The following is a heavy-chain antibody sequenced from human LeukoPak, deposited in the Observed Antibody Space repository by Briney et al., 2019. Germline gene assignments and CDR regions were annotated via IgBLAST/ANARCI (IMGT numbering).Heavy chain of an antibody. D-gene: IGHD5-24*01. V-gene: IGHV4-59*01. CDR3: ASLVETDTRAFDI. J-gene: IGHJ3*02. CDR1: GGSISSYY. CDR2: IYYSGST. Sequence: SETLSLTCTVSGGSISSYYWSWIRQPPGKGLEWIGYIYYSGSTNYNPSLKSRVTISVDTSKNQFSLKLSSVTAADTAVYYCASLVETDTRAFDIWGQGTMVTVSS.